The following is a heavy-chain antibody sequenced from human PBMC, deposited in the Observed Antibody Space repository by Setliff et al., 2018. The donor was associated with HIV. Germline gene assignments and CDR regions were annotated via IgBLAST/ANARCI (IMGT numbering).Heavy chain of an antibody. D-gene: IGHD1-26*01. J-gene: IGHJ4*02. V-gene: IGHV4-4*08. CDR1: GGSISSYY. Sequence: PSETLSLTCTVSGGSISSYYWSWIRQPPGKGLEWIGYIYTSGSTTYNPSLKSRVTISVDTSKNQFSLKLSSVTAADTAVYYCARGPGATPSPLPYFDYWGQGTLVTVSS. CDR2: IYTSGST. CDR3: ARGPGATPSPLPYFDY.